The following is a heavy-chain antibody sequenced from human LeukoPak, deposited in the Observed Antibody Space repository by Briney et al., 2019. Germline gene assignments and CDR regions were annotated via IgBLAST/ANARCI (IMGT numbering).Heavy chain of an antibody. V-gene: IGHV4-59*12. Sequence: SETLSLTCTVSGGSISSYYWSWIRQPPGKGLEWIGYIYYSGSTNYNPSLKSRVTISVDTSKNQFSLKLSSVTAADTAVYYCATDRGDGYNSFDYWGQGTLVTVSS. J-gene: IGHJ4*02. D-gene: IGHD5-24*01. CDR2: IYYSGST. CDR3: ATDRGDGYNSFDY. CDR1: GGSISSYY.